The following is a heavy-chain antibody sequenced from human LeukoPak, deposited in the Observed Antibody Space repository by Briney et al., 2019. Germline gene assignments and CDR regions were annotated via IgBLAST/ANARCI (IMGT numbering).Heavy chain of an antibody. D-gene: IGHD3-3*01. CDR3: ARDLSPEDFWSGYVYYSYYYGMDV. V-gene: IGHV3-7*03. CDR2: INQDGSEK. J-gene: IGHJ6*02. Sequence: PGGALRLSCAASGFTFSSYWMSWVRQAPGTGLEGVANINQDGSEKYYVDPAKGRFTISRDNANNEQDLQMNSLRADGPAVYYCARDLSPEDFWSGYVYYSYYYGMDVWGQGTTVTVSS. CDR1: GFTFSSYW.